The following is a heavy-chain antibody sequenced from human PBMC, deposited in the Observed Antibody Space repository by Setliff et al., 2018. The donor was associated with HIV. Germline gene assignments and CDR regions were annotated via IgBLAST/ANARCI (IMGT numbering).Heavy chain of an antibody. CDR1: GGSISSGTYY. CDR2: MYYSGST. V-gene: IGHV4-39*01. D-gene: IGHD2-21*01. CDR3: ARHVTVVAYFETLAGSFNY. J-gene: IGHJ4*02. Sequence: SETLSLTCTVSGGSISSGTYYWGWIRQPPGKGLEYIGTMYYSGSTYYNPSLRSRVTISVDTSKNHISLTLSSVTAADTAVYYCARHVTVVAYFETLAGSFNYWGQGTLVTVSS.